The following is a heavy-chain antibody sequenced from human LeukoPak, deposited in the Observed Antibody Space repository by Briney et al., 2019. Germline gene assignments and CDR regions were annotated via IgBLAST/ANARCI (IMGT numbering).Heavy chain of an antibody. J-gene: IGHJ6*03. V-gene: IGHV3-23*01. Sequence: AGGSLSLSCAASGFTFNRYGMSWVRQAPGQGLEWVSSVGGGGVTTYYEDTVKGRFSITRDNFKNTVHLQMNSLRAEDTAIYYCAKNGEELDVGYRDLVFGYYHYYMDVWGKGTAVTVSS. CDR1: GFTFNRYG. D-gene: IGHD4-17*01. CDR3: AKNGEELDVGYRDLVFGYYHYYMDV. CDR2: VGGGGVTT.